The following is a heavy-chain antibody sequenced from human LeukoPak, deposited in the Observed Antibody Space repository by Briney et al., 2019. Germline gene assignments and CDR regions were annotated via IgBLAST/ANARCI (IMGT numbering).Heavy chain of an antibody. V-gene: IGHV3-7*01. CDR1: GLTFSRYW. J-gene: IGHJ4*02. CDR3: ARERVTTTSFDY. Sequence: GGSLRLSRAASGLTFSRYWMTWFRQAPGKGLEWVANIKQDGSEKYYVDSVKGRFAISRDNAKNSLYLQMNSLRAEDTAVYYCARERVTTTSFDYWGQGVLVTVSS. CDR2: IKQDGSEK. D-gene: IGHD2/OR15-2a*01.